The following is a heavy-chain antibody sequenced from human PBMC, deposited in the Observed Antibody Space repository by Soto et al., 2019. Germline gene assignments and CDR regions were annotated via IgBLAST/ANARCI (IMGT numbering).Heavy chain of an antibody. J-gene: IGHJ6*02. D-gene: IGHD3-3*01. CDR3: ARSYDFWSGPPYGMDV. CDR1: GGSISSYY. V-gene: IGHV4-59*01. Sequence: SETLSLTCTVAGGSISSYYGSWIRQPPGKGLEWIGYMYSSGSTNYNPSLKSRVAISGDTSKKQFSLKLSSVTAADTAVYYCARSYDFWSGPPYGMDVWGQGTTVTVSS. CDR2: MYSSGST.